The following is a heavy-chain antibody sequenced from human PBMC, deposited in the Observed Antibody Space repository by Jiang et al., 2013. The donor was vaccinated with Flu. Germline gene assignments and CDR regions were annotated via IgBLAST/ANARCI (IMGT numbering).Heavy chain of an antibody. V-gene: IGHV2-5*01. CDR3: ARSFTLAYFFDY. D-gene: IGHD3-16*01. Sequence: KPTQTLTLTCTFSGFSLSTSGVGVGWIRQPPGKALEWLTLISWNDDKHYRPSLKRRLSISKDTSKNQVVLTMTNMDPVDTATYYCARSFTLAYFFDYWGQG. CDR2: ISWNDDK. J-gene: IGHJ4*02. CDR1: GFSLSTSGVG.